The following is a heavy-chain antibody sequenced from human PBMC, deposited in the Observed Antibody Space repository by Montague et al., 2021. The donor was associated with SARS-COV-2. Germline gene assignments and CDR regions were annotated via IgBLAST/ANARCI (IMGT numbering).Heavy chain of an antibody. Sequence: SETLSLTCSVSGGSFSSGDSYWGWLRQAPGKGLEWIGDLHYAGSAYYNPSLRSRVTISADPSKNQFSLKLNSVTAADTAVYYCVATYNGNWYYFDYWGQGTLVTVSS. V-gene: IGHV4-39*01. CDR1: GGSFSSGDSY. J-gene: IGHJ4*02. D-gene: IGHD6-13*01. CDR3: VATYNGNWYYFDY. CDR2: LHYAGSA.